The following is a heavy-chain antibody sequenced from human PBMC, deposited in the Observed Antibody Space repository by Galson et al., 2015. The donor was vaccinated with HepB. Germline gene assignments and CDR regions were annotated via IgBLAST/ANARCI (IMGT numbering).Heavy chain of an antibody. Sequence: SLRLSCAASGFTFSDYYMSWIRQAPGKGLEWVSYISSSSSYTNYADSVKGRFTISRDNAKNSLYLQMNSLRAEDTAVYYCASSNVDIVATLGYWGQGTLVTVSS. D-gene: IGHD5-12*01. CDR3: ASSNVDIVATLGY. CDR1: GFTFSDYY. V-gene: IGHV3-11*03. CDR2: ISSSSSYT. J-gene: IGHJ4*02.